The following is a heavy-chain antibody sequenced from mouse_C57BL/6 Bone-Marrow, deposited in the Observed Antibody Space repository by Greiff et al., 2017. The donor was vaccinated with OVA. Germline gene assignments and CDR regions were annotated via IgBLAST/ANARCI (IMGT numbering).Heavy chain of an antibody. CDR3: ASPSYGSSYDYYAMDY. D-gene: IGHD1-1*01. CDR1: GYTFTGYW. CDR2: ILPGSGGT. V-gene: IGHV1-9*01. J-gene: IGHJ4*01. Sequence: QVQLQQSGAELMKPGASVTLSCKATGYTFTGYWIEWVKQRPGHGLEWIGEILPGSGGTNYNEKFKGKATLTADTSSNTAYMQLSSLTTDVSSVYYCASPSYGSSYDYYAMDYWGQGTSVTVSS.